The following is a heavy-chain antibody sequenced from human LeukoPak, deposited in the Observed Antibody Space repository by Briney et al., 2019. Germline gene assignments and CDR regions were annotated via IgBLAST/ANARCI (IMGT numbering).Heavy chain of an antibody. CDR1: GYTFTGYY. J-gene: IGHJ4*02. CDR3: AREKPSITMVRGDIFDY. Sequence: ASVKVSCKASGYTFTGYYMHWVRQAPGQGLERVGWINPNSGGTNYAQKFQGRVTMTRDTSISTAYMELSRLRSDDTAVYYCAREKPSITMVRGDIFDYWGQGTLVTVSS. D-gene: IGHD3-10*01. V-gene: IGHV1-2*02. CDR2: INPNSGGT.